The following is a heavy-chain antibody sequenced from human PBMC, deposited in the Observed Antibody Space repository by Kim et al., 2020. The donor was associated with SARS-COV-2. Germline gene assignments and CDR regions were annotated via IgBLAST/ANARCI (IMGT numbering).Heavy chain of an antibody. CDR3: ARGPRRGVHRYSGYDSTGSFDY. V-gene: IGHV4-34*01. D-gene: IGHD5-12*01. CDR1: GGSFSGYY. CDR2: INHSGST. Sequence: SETLSLTCAVYGGSFSGYYWSWIRQPPGKGLEWIGEINHSGSTNYNPSLKSRVTISVDTSKNQFSLKLSSVTAADTAVYYCARGPRRGVHRYSGYDSTGSFDYWGQGTLVTVSS. J-gene: IGHJ4*02.